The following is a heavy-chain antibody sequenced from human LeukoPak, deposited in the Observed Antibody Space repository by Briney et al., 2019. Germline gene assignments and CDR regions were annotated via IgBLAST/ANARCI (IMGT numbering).Heavy chain of an antibody. CDR2: INSDGSST. V-gene: IGHV3-74*01. CDR3: AKCRYYDSSGYPDAFDI. D-gene: IGHD3-22*01. CDR1: GFTFSSYW. J-gene: IGHJ3*02. Sequence: GGSLRLSCAASGFTFSSYWMHWVHQAPGKGLVWVSRINSDGSSTSYADSVKGRFTISRDNAKNTLYLQMNSLRAEDTAVYYCAKCRYYDSSGYPDAFDIWGQGTMVTVSS.